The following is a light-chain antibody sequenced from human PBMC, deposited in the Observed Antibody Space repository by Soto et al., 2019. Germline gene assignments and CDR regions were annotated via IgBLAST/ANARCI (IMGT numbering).Light chain of an antibody. CDR2: GAF. J-gene: IGKJ4*01. Sequence: AIQMTQSPSSLSASVGDTVTISCRASRGVRMDVAWYQQRPGSVPKVLIYGAFNLYTGVPSRFSGSGYGSDFSLTISSLQPEDSATYYCVQDFNYPLTFGGGTKVDI. CDR3: VQDFNYPLT. CDR1: RGVRMD. V-gene: IGKV1-6*01.